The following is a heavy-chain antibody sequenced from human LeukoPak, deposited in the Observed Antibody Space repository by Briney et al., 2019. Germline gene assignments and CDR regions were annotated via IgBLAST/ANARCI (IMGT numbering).Heavy chain of an antibody. CDR3: ARARWGSVYYGMDV. V-gene: IGHV3-66*01. CDR1: GFTFSSYA. CDR2: IYSGGST. D-gene: IGHD3-16*01. Sequence: GGSLRLSCAASGFTFSSYAMSWVRQAPGKGLEWVSVIYSGGSTYYADSVKGRFTISRDNSKNTLYLQMNSLRAEDTAVYYCARARWGSVYYGMDVWGQGTTVTVSS. J-gene: IGHJ6*02.